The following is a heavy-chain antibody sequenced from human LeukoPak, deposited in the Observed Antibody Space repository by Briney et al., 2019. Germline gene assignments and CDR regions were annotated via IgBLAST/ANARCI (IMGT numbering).Heavy chain of an antibody. CDR2: INVGNGNT. CDR3: ARLKDSEQWLVPRKTKYYFDY. D-gene: IGHD6-19*01. V-gene: IGHV1-3*03. Sequence: GASVKVSCKASGDTVSSYKISWVRQAPGQRLEWMGWINVGNGNTKYSQEFQGRVTITRDTSASTAYMEVSSLRSEDTAVYYCARLKDSEQWLVPRKTKYYFDYWGQGNLVTVSS. J-gene: IGHJ4*02. CDR1: GDTVSSYK.